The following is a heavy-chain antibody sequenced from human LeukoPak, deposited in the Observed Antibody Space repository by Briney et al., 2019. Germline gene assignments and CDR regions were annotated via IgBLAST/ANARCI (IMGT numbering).Heavy chain of an antibody. V-gene: IGHV3-74*01. CDR2: INADGSTA. CDR1: GFTFGNAW. D-gene: IGHD3/OR15-3a*01. CDR3: ARVKGTVATQGE. Sequence: GGSLRLSCAASGFTFGNAWVHWVRQAPGKGLVWVSLINADGSTATYADSVKGRFTISRDNAKSSLYLQMNSLRAEDTAVYYCARVKGTVATQGEWGQGTLVTVSS. J-gene: IGHJ4*02.